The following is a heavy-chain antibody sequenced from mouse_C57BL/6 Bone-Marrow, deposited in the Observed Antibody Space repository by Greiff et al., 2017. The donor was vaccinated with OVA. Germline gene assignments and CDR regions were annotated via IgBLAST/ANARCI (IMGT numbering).Heavy chain of an antibody. CDR3: TDYYRGYFDY. Sequence: EVQLQQSGAELVRPGASVKLSCTASGFNIKDDYMHWVKQRPEQGLEWVGWIDPENGDTEYASKFQGKANITADTSSNTAYLQLSSLTSEDTAVYYCTDYYRGYFDYWGQGTTLTVSS. CDR2: IDPENGDT. J-gene: IGHJ2*01. D-gene: IGHD1-1*02. CDR1: GFNIKDDY. V-gene: IGHV14-4*01.